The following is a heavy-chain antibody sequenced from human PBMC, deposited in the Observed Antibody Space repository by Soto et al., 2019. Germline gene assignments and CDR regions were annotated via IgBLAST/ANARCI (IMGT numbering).Heavy chain of an antibody. CDR1: GFTFSSYW. Sequence: EVQLVESGGGLVQPGGSLRLSCAASGFTFSSYWMNWVRQAPGKGLEWVANIKQDGSEKNYVDSVKGRFTISRDNARNSLSLQMNSLRAEDTAVYYCARDRAMDDYWGQGNLVTVSS. V-gene: IGHV3-7*01. CDR2: IKQDGSEK. CDR3: ARDRAMDDY. J-gene: IGHJ4*02.